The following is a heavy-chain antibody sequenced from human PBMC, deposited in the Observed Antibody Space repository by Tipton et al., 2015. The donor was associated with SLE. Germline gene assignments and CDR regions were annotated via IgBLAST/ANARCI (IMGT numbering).Heavy chain of an antibody. D-gene: IGHD6-19*01. CDR3: ARGGYSSGWYGDYFVY. Sequence: TLSLTCTVSGDTIRDHYWSWIRQPPGKGLEWIGYISYSGSTNSSPSLKSRVTISLDTSKTQFSLNLRSVAAADTAIYYCARGGYSSGWYGDYFVYCGQGTLVTVSS. J-gene: IGHJ4*02. CDR1: GDTIRDHY. V-gene: IGHV4-59*11. CDR2: ISYSGST.